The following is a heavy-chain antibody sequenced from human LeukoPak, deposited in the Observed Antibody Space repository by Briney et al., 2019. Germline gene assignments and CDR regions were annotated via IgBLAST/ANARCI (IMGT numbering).Heavy chain of an antibody. CDR2: ISYDGSNK. D-gene: IGHD7-27*01. V-gene: IGHV3-30-3*02. CDR3: AKPGAGPTYFDY. J-gene: IGHJ4*02. Sequence: GGSLRLSCAASGFTFSSYAMHWVRQAPGKGLEWVAVISYDGSNKYYADSVKGRFTISRDNSKNTLYLQMNSLRAEDTAVYYCAKPGAGPTYFDYWGQGTLVTVSS. CDR1: GFTFSSYA.